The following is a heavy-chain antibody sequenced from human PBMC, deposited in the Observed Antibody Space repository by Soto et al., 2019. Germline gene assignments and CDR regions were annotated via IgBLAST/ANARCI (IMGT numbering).Heavy chain of an antibody. CDR1: GFTFSSYA. CDR3: ARDGHSSGWHDAFDI. Sequence: QVQLVESGGGVVQPGRSLRLSCAASGFTFSSYAMHWVRQAPGKGLEWVAVISYDGSNKYYADSVKGRFTISRDNSKNTLYLQMNILRAEDTAVYYCARDGHSSGWHDAFDIWGQGTMVTVSS. V-gene: IGHV3-30-3*01. J-gene: IGHJ3*02. D-gene: IGHD6-19*01. CDR2: ISYDGSNK.